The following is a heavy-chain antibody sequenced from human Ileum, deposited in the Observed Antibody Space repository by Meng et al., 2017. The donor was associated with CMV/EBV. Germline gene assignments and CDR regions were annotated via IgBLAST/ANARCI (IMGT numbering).Heavy chain of an antibody. J-gene: IGHJ2*01. CDR1: GFTFSSYA. CDR2: ISYDGSNK. Sequence: CAASGFTFSSYAMHWVRQAPGKGLEWVAVISYDGSNKYYADSVKGRFTISRDNSRNTVSLQMNSLRVDDTGIYYCAREPPGLKWYFDLWGRGTLVTVSS. V-gene: IGHV3-30*04. CDR3: AREPPGLKWYFDL.